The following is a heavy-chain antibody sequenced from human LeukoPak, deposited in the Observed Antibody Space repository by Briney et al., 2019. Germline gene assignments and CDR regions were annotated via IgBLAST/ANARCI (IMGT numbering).Heavy chain of an antibody. V-gene: IGHV3-7*01. D-gene: IGHD4-17*01. CDR2: VKQGGREK. Sequence: GGALRLSCEGSRFSFSEYLMSGVRQAPRKGREGVASVKQGGREKYYVDSVKGRFDISRDDDKNSLYLQMNTLRSDDTALYYCASYYGINWVIGYWGQGTLVTVSS. CDR1: RFSFSEYL. J-gene: IGHJ4*02. CDR3: ASYYGINWVIGY.